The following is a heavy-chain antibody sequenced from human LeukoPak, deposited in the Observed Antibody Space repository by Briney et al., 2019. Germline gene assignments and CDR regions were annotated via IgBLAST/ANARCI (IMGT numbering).Heavy chain of an antibody. J-gene: IGHJ5*02. D-gene: IGHD3-22*01. CDR3: ARLRTMKAWFDP. CDR1: GGSISSYY. V-gene: IGHV4-59*08. Sequence: SETLSLTCTVSGGSISSYYWSWIRQPPGKGLEWIGYIYYSGSTNYNPSLKSRVTISVDTSKNQFSLKLSSVTAADTAVYYRARLRTMKAWFDPWGQGTLVTVSS. CDR2: IYYSGST.